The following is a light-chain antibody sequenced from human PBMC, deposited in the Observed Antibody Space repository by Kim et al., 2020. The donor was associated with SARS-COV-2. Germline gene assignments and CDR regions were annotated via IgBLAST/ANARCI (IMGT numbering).Light chain of an antibody. Sequence: SASVGDRVTITCQASQDISNYLNWYQQKPGKAPKLLIYDASNLETGVPSRFSGSGSGTDFTFTISSLQPEDIATYYCQQYDNLPYTFGHGDQAGDQ. CDR3: QQYDNLPYT. J-gene: IGKJ2*01. CDR2: DAS. CDR1: QDISNY. V-gene: IGKV1-33*01.